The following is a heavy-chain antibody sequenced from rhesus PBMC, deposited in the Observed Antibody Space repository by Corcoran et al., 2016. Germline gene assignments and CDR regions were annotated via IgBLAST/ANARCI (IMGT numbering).Heavy chain of an antibody. V-gene: IGHV2-95*01. CDR1: GFSISTTGTG. Sequence: QVTLKESGPALVKPTQTLTLTCAFSGFSISTTGTGLGWIRHPPGKALEWLASTYWTDSKHFRTARESRITNSKDTAKNQVVLTVTNMDPVDTATYYGARIGYNSGIYTHFDSWGQGVLVTVSS. J-gene: IGHJ4*01. CDR2: TYWTDSK. D-gene: IGHD6-31*01. CDR3: ARIGYNSGIYTHFDS.